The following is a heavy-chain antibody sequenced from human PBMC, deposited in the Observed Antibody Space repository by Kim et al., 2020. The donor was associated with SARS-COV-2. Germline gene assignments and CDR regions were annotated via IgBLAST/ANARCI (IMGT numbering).Heavy chain of an antibody. Sequence: GESLKISCKGSGYSFTSYWIGWVRQMPGKGLAWMGIIYPGDSDTRYSPSFQGQVTISADKSISTAYLQWSSLKASDTAMYYCASSVGSGGSRLTYYYYGMDVWGQGTTVTVSS. CDR1: GYSFTSYW. CDR2: IYPGDSDT. CDR3: ASSVGSGGSRLTYYYYGMDV. D-gene: IGHD3-10*01. V-gene: IGHV5-51*01. J-gene: IGHJ6*02.